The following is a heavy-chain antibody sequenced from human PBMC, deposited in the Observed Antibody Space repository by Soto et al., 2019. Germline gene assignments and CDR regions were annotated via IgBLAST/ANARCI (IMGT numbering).Heavy chain of an antibody. D-gene: IGHD5-18*01. CDR2: INSDGSST. V-gene: IGHV3-74*01. CDR3: ASTAIVLTLDY. J-gene: IGHJ4*02. Sequence: EVQLVESGGGSVQSGGSLRLSCAASGFTFSRYWMHWVRQAPGKGLVWVSRINSDGSSTNYADSVKGRSTISRDNAKNTLYLQMNSLRAEDTAIHYCASTAIVLTLDYWGQGTLVIVSS. CDR1: GFTFSRYW.